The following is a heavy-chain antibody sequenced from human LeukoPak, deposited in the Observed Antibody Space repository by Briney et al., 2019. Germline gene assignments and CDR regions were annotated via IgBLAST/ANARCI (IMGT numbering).Heavy chain of an antibody. CDR1: GYTLTELS. CDR3: ATPSGSYYKTFDY. J-gene: IGHJ4*02. Sequence: SSATVSCKVSGYTLTELSMHWVRQAPGKGHKWMGGFDPEDGETIYAQKFQGRVTMTEDTSTDTAYMELSSLRSEGTAVYYCATPSGSYYKTFDYWGQGTLVTVSS. D-gene: IGHD3-10*01. V-gene: IGHV1-24*01. CDR2: FDPEDGET.